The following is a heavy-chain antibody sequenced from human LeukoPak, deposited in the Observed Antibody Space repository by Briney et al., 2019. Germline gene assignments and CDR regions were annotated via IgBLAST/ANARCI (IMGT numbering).Heavy chain of an antibody. CDR1: GGSISSSSYY. V-gene: IGHV4-39*07. Sequence: SETLSLTCTVSGGSISSSSYYWGWIRQPPGKGLEWIGSIYYSGSTYYNPSLKSRVTISVDTSKNQFSLKLSSVTAADTAVYYCARDREGGVYGDVAFDYWGQGTLVTVSS. CDR3: ARDREGGVYGDVAFDY. J-gene: IGHJ4*02. CDR2: IYYSGST. D-gene: IGHD4-17*01.